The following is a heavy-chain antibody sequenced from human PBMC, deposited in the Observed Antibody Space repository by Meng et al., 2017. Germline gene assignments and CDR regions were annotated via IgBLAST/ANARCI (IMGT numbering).Heavy chain of an antibody. J-gene: IGHJ5*02. CDR1: GYTFTSYG. V-gene: IGHV1-18*01. CDR3: ASSSSGSYYWWFDP. CDR2: ISAYNGNT. Sequence: QGQLVQSGAEGKKPGASVKVSCKASGYTFTSYGISWVRQAPGQGLEWMGWISAYNGNTNYAQKLQGRVTMTTDTSTSTAYMELRSLRSDDTAVYYCASSSSGSYYWWFDPWGQGTLVTVSS. D-gene: IGHD1-26*01.